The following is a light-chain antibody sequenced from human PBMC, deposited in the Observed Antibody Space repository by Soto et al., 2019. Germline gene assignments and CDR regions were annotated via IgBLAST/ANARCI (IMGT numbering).Light chain of an antibody. Sequence: QSALTQPASVSGSPGRSITISCTGSTSDIGSYNLVSWYQQHPGKAPKLMIYEGNKRPSGVSNRFSGSRSGNTASLTISGLQAEDEADYYCSSYTSSSALIFGGGTKLTVL. V-gene: IGLV2-14*02. CDR2: EGN. CDR3: SSYTSSSALI. J-gene: IGLJ2*01. CDR1: TSDIGSYNL.